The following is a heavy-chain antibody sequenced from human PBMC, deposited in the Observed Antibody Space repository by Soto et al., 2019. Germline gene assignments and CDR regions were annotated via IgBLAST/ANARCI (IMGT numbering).Heavy chain of an antibody. CDR2: ISGSDGKT. CDR3: AKWSYLDY. CDR1: GFSFASFA. V-gene: IGHV3-23*01. D-gene: IGHD3-3*01. J-gene: IGHJ4*02. Sequence: GGSLRLSCTTSGFSFASFAMTWVRQAPGKGLEWVATISGSDGKTYYADSVKGRFSISRDTSRNTLYLQMDSLRADDTAIYYCAKWSYLDYWGQGTRVTVSS.